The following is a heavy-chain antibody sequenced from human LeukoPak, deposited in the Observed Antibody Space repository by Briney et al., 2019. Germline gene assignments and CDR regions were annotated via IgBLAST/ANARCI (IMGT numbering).Heavy chain of an antibody. CDR1: GYTFTGYY. D-gene: IGHD3-22*01. J-gene: IGHJ4*02. Sequence: GASVKVSCKASGYTFTGYYMHWVRQAPGQGLEWMGRINPNSGGTNYAQKFQGRVTMTRDTSISTAYTELSRLRSDDTAVYYCARDLLTYYDSSGYVIDYWGQGTLVTVSS. CDR3: ARDLLTYYDSSGYVIDY. V-gene: IGHV1-2*06. CDR2: INPNSGGT.